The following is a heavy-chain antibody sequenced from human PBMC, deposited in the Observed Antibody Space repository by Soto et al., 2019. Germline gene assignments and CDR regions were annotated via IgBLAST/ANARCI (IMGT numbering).Heavy chain of an antibody. V-gene: IGHV1-46*02. Sequence: QVQLVQSGAEVKKPGASVKVSCKASGYTFNTFYIHWVRQAPGQGLEWMGIINPSGGSTTYAQNFPGRVTMTRDTSTSTVYMELSSLRSEDTALYYCARSDFDWLSQARYYFDYWGQGTLVTVSS. D-gene: IGHD3-9*01. J-gene: IGHJ4*02. CDR3: ARSDFDWLSQARYYFDY. CDR1: GYTFNTFY. CDR2: INPSGGST.